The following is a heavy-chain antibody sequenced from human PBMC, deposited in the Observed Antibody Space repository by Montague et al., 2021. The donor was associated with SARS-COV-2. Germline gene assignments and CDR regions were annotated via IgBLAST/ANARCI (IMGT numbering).Heavy chain of an antibody. Sequence: SLSLSCAASGFSLSSRGMSWVRQVPGKGLEWVATVEQDGSESHYVDSVKGRFTISRDNAKSSAYLQMSSLRVEDTAVYFCARDHYGSEDYWGQGILVTVSS. J-gene: IGHJ4*02. CDR3: ARDHYGSEDY. CDR1: GFSLSSRG. V-gene: IGHV3-7*01. CDR2: VEQDGSES. D-gene: IGHD3-10*01.